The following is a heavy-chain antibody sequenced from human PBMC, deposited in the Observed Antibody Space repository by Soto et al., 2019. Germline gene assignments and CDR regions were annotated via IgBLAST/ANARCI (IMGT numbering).Heavy chain of an antibody. CDR2: IYYSGST. CDR3: ARGPYYDFWSGYYATYYFDY. V-gene: IGHV4-59*01. Sequence: PSETLSLTCTVSGGSISSYYWSWIRQPPGKGLEWIGYIYYSGSTNYNPSLKSRVTISVDTSKNQFSLKLSSVTAADTAVYYCARGPYYDFWSGYYATYYFDYWGQGTLVTVSS. J-gene: IGHJ4*02. D-gene: IGHD3-3*01. CDR1: GGSISSYY.